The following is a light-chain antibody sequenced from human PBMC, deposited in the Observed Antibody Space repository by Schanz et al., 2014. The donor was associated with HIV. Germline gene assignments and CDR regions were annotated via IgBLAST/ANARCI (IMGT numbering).Light chain of an antibody. CDR1: SSDVGGYNY. Sequence: QSALTQPASVSGTPGQSITISCTGSSSDVGGYNYVSWWQQHPGKAPKILIHGVNNRPSGVSHRFSGSRSGITASLTISGLQAEDEADYYCCSYGGFNNFVVFGGGTKLTVL. CDR3: CSYGGFNNFVV. V-gene: IGLV2-14*03. J-gene: IGLJ2*01. CDR2: GVN.